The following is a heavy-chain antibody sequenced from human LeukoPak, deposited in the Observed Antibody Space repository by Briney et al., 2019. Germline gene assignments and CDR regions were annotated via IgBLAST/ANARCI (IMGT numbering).Heavy chain of an antibody. D-gene: IGHD2-2*01. CDR3: ARDDIVVVPAPPYYYYYGTDV. CDR2: ISAYNGNT. CDR1: GYTFTSYG. V-gene: IGHV1-18*01. Sequence: ASVTVSCKASGYTFTSYGISWVRQAPGQGLEWMGWISAYNGNTNYAQKLQGRVTMTTDTSTSTAYMELRSLRSDDTVVYYCARDDIVVVPAPPYYYYYGTDVWGQGTTVTVSS. J-gene: IGHJ6*02.